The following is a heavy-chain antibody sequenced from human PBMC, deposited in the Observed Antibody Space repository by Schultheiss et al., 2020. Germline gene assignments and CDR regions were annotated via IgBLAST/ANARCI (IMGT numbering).Heavy chain of an antibody. Sequence: AETLSLTCTVSGGSISSYYWSWIRQPPGKGLEWIGYIYYSGSTNYNPSLKSRVTISVDTSTNQFSLKLSSVTAADTAVYYCASLLDYGGGVDVWGQGTTVTVSS. J-gene: IGHJ6*02. CDR2: IYYSGST. CDR3: ASLLDYGGGVDV. D-gene: IGHD4-23*01. CDR1: GGSISSYY. V-gene: IGHV4-59*01.